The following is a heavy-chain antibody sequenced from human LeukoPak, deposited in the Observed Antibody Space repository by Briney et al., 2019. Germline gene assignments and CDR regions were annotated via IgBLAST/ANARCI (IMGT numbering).Heavy chain of an antibody. Sequence: GGSLRLSCADSGFTFCTYEMSCVRQAPGEGLECVAYIGSRPTTIYYADSVKGRFIISRDNTKNSLYLQINSLRAEDAAVYYCATSGSYDVSWAFDIWGQGTMVTVSS. CDR1: GFTFCTYE. V-gene: IGHV3-48*03. D-gene: IGHD5-12*01. J-gene: IGHJ3*02. CDR3: ATSGSYDVSWAFDI. CDR2: IGSRPTTI.